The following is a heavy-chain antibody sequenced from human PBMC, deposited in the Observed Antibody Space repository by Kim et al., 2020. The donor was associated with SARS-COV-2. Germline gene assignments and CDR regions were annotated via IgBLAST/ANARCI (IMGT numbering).Heavy chain of an antibody. V-gene: IGHV3-7*03. CDR2: EK. Sequence: EKYYVDSVKGRFTISRDNAANSLYLQMNSLRADDTALYYCVRGTAAPGTDYWGQGSLVTVSS. D-gene: IGHD6-13*01. CDR3: VRGTAAPGTDY. J-gene: IGHJ4*02.